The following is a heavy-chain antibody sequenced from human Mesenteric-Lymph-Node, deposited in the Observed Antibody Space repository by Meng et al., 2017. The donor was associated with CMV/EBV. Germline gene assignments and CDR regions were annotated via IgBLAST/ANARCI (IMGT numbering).Heavy chain of an antibody. CDR3: ARGKRGYSYGNDY. V-gene: IGHV3-11*04. CDR1: GFTFSDYY. Sequence: GESLKISCAASGFTFSDYYMSWIRQAPGKGLEWVSYISSSGSTIYYAESVKGRFTISRDNAKNSLYLQMNSLRAEDTAVYYCARGKRGYSYGNDYWGQGTLVTVSS. CDR2: ISSSGSTI. J-gene: IGHJ4*02. D-gene: IGHD5-18*01.